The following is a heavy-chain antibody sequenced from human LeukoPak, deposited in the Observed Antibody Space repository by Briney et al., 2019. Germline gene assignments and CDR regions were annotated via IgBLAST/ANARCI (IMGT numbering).Heavy chain of an antibody. CDR3: ARDPLDY. J-gene: IGHJ4*02. CDR1: GFTFSSYS. Sequence: GGTLRLSCAASGFTFSSYSMNWVRQAPGKGLECMSYIGSSTSNIYYADSVKGRFTISRDNAKNSLYLQMSSLRDEDTAVYYCARDPLDYWGQGILVTVSS. CDR2: IGSSTSNI. V-gene: IGHV3-48*02.